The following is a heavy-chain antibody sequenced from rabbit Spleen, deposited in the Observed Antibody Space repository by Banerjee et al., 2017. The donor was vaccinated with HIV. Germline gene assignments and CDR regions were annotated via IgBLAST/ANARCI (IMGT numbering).Heavy chain of an antibody. D-gene: IGHD1-1*01. CDR1: GFDFSTYY. CDR2: IDPIFGTT. V-gene: IGHV1S7*01. CDR3: ARDPAYASVSAYNIPVL. J-gene: IGHJ3*01. Sequence: QLKESGGGLVQPGGSLKLSCKASGFDFSTYYMSWVRQAPGKGLEWIGYIDPIFGTTYYASWVNGRFTISSHNAQNTLYLQLSSLTASDTATYFCARDPAYASVSAYNIPVLWGQGTLVT.